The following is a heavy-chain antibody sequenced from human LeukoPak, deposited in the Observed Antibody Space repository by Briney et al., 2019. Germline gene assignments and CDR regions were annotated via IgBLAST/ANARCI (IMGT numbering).Heavy chain of an antibody. CDR2: ISSSSSYI. CDR3: ARAAVTKGFDY. CDR1: GFTFSSYS. Sequence: RGSLRLSCAASGFTFSSYSMNWVRQAPGKGLEWVSSISSSSSYIYYADSVKGRFTISRDNAKNSLYLQMDSPRAEDTAVYYCARAAVTKGFDYWGQGTLVTVSS. J-gene: IGHJ4*02. V-gene: IGHV3-21*01. D-gene: IGHD4-17*01.